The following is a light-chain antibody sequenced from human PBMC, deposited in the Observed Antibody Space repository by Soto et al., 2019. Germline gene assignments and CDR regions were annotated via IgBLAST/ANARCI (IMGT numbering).Light chain of an antibody. Sequence: QLVLTQPPSASGTPGQRVTISCSGSSSNIGSNTVNWYQQLPGAAPKLLIYSSNQRPSGVPDRFSASKSGTSASLAISGLQSEDEADYYCAAWDDSLNGYVFGPGTKLTVL. CDR1: SSNIGSNT. CDR2: SSN. J-gene: IGLJ1*01. CDR3: AAWDDSLNGYV. V-gene: IGLV1-44*01.